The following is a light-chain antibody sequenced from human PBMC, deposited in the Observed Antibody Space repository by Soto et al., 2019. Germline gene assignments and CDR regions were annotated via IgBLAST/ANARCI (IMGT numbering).Light chain of an antibody. J-gene: IGLJ3*02. CDR2: DDS. CDR1: NIGSRS. CDR3: QVWDTTSDHWM. Sequence: SYELTQPPSVSVAPRQTATITCGGNNIGSRSVHWYQQKSGQAPVLVVFDDSVRPSGIPERISGYNSGNTATLTISWVEAGDEADYYCQVWDTTSDHWMFGGGTKVTVL. V-gene: IGLV3-21*02.